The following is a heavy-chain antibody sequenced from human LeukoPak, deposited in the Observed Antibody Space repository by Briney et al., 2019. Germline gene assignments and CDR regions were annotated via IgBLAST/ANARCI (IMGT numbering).Heavy chain of an antibody. CDR2: ISAYDGNT. D-gene: IGHD4-17*01. J-gene: IGHJ6*02. CDR1: GYTFTSYG. CDR3: ARDLATVTTGWYYYYGMDV. Sequence: ASVKVSCKASGYTFTSYGISWVRQAPGQGLEWMGWISAYDGNTNYAQKLQGRVTMTTDTSTSTAYMELRSLRSDDTAVYYCARDLATVTTGWYYYYGMDVWGQGTTVTVSS. V-gene: IGHV1-18*01.